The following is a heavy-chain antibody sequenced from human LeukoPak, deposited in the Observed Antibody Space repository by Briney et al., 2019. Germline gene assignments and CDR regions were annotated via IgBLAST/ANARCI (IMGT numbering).Heavy chain of an antibody. D-gene: IGHD3-10*01. CDR3: ARAHYSGSGDLGY. CDR2: INMDGSST. J-gene: IGHJ4*02. CDR1: GFRFNTYW. Sequence: GGSLRLACAASGFRFNTYWMHWVRQAPGKGLVWVSRINMDGSSTTYADSVKGRFTISRDNAKNTLYLQMNSLRAEDTAVYYCARAHYSGSGDLGYWGQGTLVTVSS. V-gene: IGHV3-74*01.